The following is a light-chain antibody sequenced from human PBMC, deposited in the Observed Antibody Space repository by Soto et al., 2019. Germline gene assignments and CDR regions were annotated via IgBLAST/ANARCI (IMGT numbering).Light chain of an antibody. CDR3: QQYGSSPWT. CDR1: QSVSNN. CDR2: GAS. J-gene: IGKJ1*01. Sequence: IVMTQSPATLSLSPGERATLSCRASQSVSNNLAWYQQKPGQAPRLPIYGASSRATGIPDRFSGSGSGTDFTLTISRLEPEDFAVYYCQQYGSSPWTFGQGTKVDIK. V-gene: IGKV3-20*01.